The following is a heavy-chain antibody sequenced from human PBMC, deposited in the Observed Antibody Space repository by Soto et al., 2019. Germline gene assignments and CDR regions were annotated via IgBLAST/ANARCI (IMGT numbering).Heavy chain of an antibody. V-gene: IGHV3-49*03. CDR3: TPMDSGYAIFDD. J-gene: IGHJ4*02. CDR1: GFVFADYG. Sequence: HPGGSLRLSCSTSGFVFADYGLNWFRQAPGKGLEWVGFIRSVPYGGTTEYAASVKGRFTISVDVSKSIGYLQMNSLQTEDTAVYFCTPMDSGYAIFDDWGQGTLVTVSS. D-gene: IGHD5-12*01. CDR2: IRSVPYGGTT.